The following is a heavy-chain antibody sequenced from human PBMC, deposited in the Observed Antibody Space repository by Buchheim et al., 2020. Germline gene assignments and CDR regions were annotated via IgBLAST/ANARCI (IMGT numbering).Heavy chain of an antibody. CDR3: TTEKVVVVVVAATYYYYYGMDV. CDR1: GFTFSNAW. D-gene: IGHD2-15*01. CDR2: IKSKTDGGTT. J-gene: IGHJ6*02. Sequence: EVQLVESGGGVVKPGGSLRLSCAASGFTFSNAWMSWVRQAPGKGLEWVGRIKSKTDGGTTDYAAPVKGRFTISRDDSKNKLYLQMNSLKTEDTAVYYCTTEKVVVVVVAATYYYYYGMDVWGQGTT. V-gene: IGHV3-15*01.